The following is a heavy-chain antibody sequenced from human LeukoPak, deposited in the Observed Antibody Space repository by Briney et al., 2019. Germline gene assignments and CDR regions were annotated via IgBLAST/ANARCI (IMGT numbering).Heavy chain of an antibody. D-gene: IGHD3-10*01. Sequence: SETLSLTCAVSGGPFSGYFWSWIRQSSGKGLEWIGEIHNSGTTNYNPSLNSRVTISEDTSKNQFYLNLSSVTAADTAVYYCARRYYYNLGSFPFYFWGQGTLVTVSS. CDR2: IHNSGTT. CDR1: GGPFSGYF. J-gene: IGHJ4*02. CDR3: ARRYYYNLGSFPFYF. V-gene: IGHV4-34*01.